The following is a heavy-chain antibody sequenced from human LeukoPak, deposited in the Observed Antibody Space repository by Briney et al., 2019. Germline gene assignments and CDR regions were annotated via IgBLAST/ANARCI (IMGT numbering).Heavy chain of an antibody. Sequence: GGSLRLSCAASGFTVSSNYMSWVRQAPGKGLEWVSVIYRGGSTSYADSVKGRFTISRDNSKNTLSLQMNNLRAEDTAVYYCAKPNYYDRGGYLFESWGQGTLVTVSS. CDR1: GFTVSSNY. V-gene: IGHV3-53*01. D-gene: IGHD3-22*01. CDR3: AKPNYYDRGGYLFES. CDR2: IYRGGST. J-gene: IGHJ4*02.